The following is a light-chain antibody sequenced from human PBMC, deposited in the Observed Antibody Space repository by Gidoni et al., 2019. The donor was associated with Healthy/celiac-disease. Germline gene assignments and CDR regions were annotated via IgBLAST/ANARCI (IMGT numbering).Light chain of an antibody. J-gene: IGKJ4*01. Sequence: VQMTKSPSSLSASVGDRVTITCRASQSISSYLNWYQQKPGKAPKLLIYAASSLQSGVPSRFSGSGSGTDFTLTIISLQPEDFATYYCQQRYSTPLTFGGGTKVEIK. CDR3: QQRYSTPLT. V-gene: IGKV1-39*01. CDR1: QSISSY. CDR2: AAS.